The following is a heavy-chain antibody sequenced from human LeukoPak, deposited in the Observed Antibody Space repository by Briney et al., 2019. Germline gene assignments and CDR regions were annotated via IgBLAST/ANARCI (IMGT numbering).Heavy chain of an antibody. J-gene: IGHJ4*02. V-gene: IGHV4-31*03. CDR1: GGSISSGGYY. Sequence: SQTLSLTRTVSGGSISSGGYYWSWIRQHPGKGLEWLGYIYYSGSTYYNPSLKSRVTISVDTSKNQFSLKLSSVTAADTAVYYCAREAKGRPRQYYLDYWGQGTLVTVSS. D-gene: IGHD3-10*01. CDR3: AREAKGRPRQYYLDY. CDR2: IYYSGST.